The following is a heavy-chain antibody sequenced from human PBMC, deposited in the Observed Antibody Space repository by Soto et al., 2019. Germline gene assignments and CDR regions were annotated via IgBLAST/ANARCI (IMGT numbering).Heavy chain of an antibody. J-gene: IGHJ6*02. CDR2: IYYRGST. V-gene: IGHV4-59*08. D-gene: IGHD6-6*01. Sequence: SETLSLTCTVSGGSISGYYWSWIRQPPGKGLEYIGYIYYRGSTNYNPSLKSRVTMSVDTSRNLFSLKVNSVTAADTAVYYCARQQLLPYYYALDIWGQGTTVTVSS. CDR3: ARQQLLPYYYALDI. CDR1: GGSISGYY.